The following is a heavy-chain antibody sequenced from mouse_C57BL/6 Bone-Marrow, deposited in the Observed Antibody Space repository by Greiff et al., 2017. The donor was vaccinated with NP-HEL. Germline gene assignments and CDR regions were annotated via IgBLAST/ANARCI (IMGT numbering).Heavy chain of an antibody. Sequence: EVQVVESGGGLVQPGGSLSLSCAASGFTFTDYYMSWVRQPPGKALEWLGFIRNKANGYTTEYSASVKGRFTISRDNSQSILYLQMNALRAEDSATYYCARYPIYDGYPHYWYFDVWGTGTTVTVSS. J-gene: IGHJ1*03. CDR1: GFTFTDYY. CDR2: IRNKANGYTT. CDR3: ARYPIYDGYPHYWYFDV. V-gene: IGHV7-3*01. D-gene: IGHD2-3*01.